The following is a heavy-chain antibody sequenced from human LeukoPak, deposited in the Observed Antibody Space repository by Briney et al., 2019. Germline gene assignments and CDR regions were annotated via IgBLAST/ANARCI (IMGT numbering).Heavy chain of an antibody. Sequence: ASVKVSCKASGGTFSSYAISWVRQAPGQGLEWMGGIIPIFGTANYAQKFQGRVTITADESTSTAYMELSSLRSEDTAAYYCARSYDFSYYFDYWGQGTLVTVSS. CDR2: IIPIFGTA. J-gene: IGHJ4*02. CDR1: GGTFSSYA. D-gene: IGHD3-3*01. V-gene: IGHV1-69*13. CDR3: ARSYDFSYYFDY.